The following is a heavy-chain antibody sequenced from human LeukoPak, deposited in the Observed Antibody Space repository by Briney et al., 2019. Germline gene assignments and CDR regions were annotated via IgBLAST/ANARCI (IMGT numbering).Heavy chain of an antibody. D-gene: IGHD3-10*01. J-gene: IGHJ6*03. Sequence: TFSSYWMSWVRQAPGKGLEWIGSIYYSGRTYYNPSPKCRVTISVHTSKYQFSLKLSSVTAADTAVYYCARGGWYGSGSYPNYYYYYMDVWGKGTTVTISS. CDR3: ARGGWYGSGSYPNYYYYYMDV. V-gene: IGHV4-39*07. CDR2: IYYSGRT. CDR1: TFSSYW.